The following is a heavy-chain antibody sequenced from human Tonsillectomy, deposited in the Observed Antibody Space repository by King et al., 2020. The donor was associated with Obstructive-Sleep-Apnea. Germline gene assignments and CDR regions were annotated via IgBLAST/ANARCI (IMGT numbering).Heavy chain of an antibody. CDR3: AKAVGDYGRTGWYFDL. V-gene: IGHV3-30*18. D-gene: IGHD4-17*01. CDR2: ISYDGSDK. CDR1: GFTFSPYG. J-gene: IGHJ2*01. Sequence: VQLVESGGGVVQPGRSLRLSCAASGFTFSPYGMHWVRQAPGKGLEWVAVISYDGSDKFYADSVKGRFTISRDNSKNTVYLQMNSLRVEDTSMFYCAKAVGDYGRTGWYFDLWGLGTQVTVSA.